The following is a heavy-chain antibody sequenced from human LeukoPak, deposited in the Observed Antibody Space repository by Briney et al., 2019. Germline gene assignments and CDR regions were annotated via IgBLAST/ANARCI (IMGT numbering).Heavy chain of an antibody. J-gene: IGHJ4*02. CDR2: ISGSGGST. V-gene: IGHV3-23*01. Sequence: GGSLRLSCAASGFTFSSHAMSWVRQAPGKGLEWVSAISGSGGSTYYADSVKGRFTISRDNSKNTLYLQMNSLRAEDTAVYYCAKTTEYYYDSSGYLRYRGQGTLVTVSS. CDR3: AKTTEYYYDSSGYLRY. D-gene: IGHD3-22*01. CDR1: GFTFSSHA.